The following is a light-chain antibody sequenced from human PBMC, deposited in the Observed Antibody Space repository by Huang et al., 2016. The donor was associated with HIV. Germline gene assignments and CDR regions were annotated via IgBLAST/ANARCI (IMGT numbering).Light chain of an antibody. CDR1: KGIGRY. J-gene: IGKJ3*01. Sequence: IQLTQSPSSLSASVGDRVTITCRASKGIGRYLVWYQQKPGKAPKPLIYAASTLQRGVPSRFSGSGSGTDFTLTIGSLQPEDFATYYCQQLKTYPITFGPGTQVDIK. CDR2: AAS. CDR3: QQLKTYPIT. V-gene: IGKV1-9*01.